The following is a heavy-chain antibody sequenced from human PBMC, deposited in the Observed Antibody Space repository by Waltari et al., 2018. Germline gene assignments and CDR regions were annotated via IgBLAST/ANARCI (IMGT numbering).Heavy chain of an antibody. CDR2: ISYNGAT. D-gene: IGHD5-12*01. Sequence: QLLLQESGPGLVKPSEPLGLTCRVSGGSMTTNLHYLGWIRQPPGQGLEWIGIISYNGATYSSPSLRGRLTLSRDTTMNQLSLKLGSVTAADTAVYYCATYIGASVGTAAFDVWGQGTMVTVSS. V-gene: IGHV4-39*01. J-gene: IGHJ3*01. CDR1: GGSMTTNLHY. CDR3: ATYIGASVGTAAFDV.